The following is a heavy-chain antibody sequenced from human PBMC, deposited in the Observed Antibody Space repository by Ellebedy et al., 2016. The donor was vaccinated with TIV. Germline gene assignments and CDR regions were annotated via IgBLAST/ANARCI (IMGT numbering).Heavy chain of an antibody. V-gene: IGHV1-18*01. CDR1: GYTFTRYG. CDR3: ARDQIVGAIMGNNWFDP. Sequence: ASVKVSCKASGYTFTRYGITWVRQAPGQGLEWMGWISAYSGYTNYAQKFQGRVTLTKDRSTSTVYMELRTLRSDDTAVYYCARDQIVGAIMGNNWFDPWGQGTLVTVSS. CDR2: ISAYSGYT. D-gene: IGHD1-26*01. J-gene: IGHJ5*02.